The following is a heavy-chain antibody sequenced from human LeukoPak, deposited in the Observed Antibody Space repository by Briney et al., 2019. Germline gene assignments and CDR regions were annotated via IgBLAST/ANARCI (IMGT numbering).Heavy chain of an antibody. V-gene: IGHV1-8*01. J-gene: IGHJ1*01. CDR1: GYTFTSYD. Sequence: ASVKVSCKASGYTFTSYDINWVRQATGQGLEWMGWMNPNSGNTGYAQKFQGRVTMTEDTSTDTAYMELSSLRSEDTAVYYCATDVGSSSWEEYFQHWGQGTLVTVSS. CDR3: ATDVGSSSWEEYFQH. D-gene: IGHD6-13*01. CDR2: MNPNSGNT.